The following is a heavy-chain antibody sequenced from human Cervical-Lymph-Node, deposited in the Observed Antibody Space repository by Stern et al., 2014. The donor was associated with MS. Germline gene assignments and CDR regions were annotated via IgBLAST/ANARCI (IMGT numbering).Heavy chain of an antibody. J-gene: IGHJ5*02. Sequence: QVQLVQSGAEVKKPGASVKVSCKTSGYTFTDHHLHWVRQAPGQGLEWMGWINPNSGDTNYAQKFQGRVTVTRDTSISTAYMELSSLKSDDTAVYYCARGTLADPWGQGTLVTVSS. CDR3: ARGTLADP. D-gene: IGHD3-10*01. CDR1: GYTFTDHH. CDR2: INPNSGDT. V-gene: IGHV1-2*02.